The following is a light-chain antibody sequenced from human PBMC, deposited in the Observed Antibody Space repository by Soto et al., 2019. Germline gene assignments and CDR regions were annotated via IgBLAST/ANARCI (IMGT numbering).Light chain of an antibody. J-gene: IGKJ4*01. CDR1: QSVSSAL. Sequence: EIVLTQSPDTLSLSPGERATLSCRASQSVSSALLAWYQQKPGQAPRLLIYRASTRATGIPDRFTGSGSGTDLTLAISRLEREDFAVYYCPQYASSPLTCGGATKVEIK. CDR2: RAS. CDR3: PQYASSPLT. V-gene: IGKV3-20*01.